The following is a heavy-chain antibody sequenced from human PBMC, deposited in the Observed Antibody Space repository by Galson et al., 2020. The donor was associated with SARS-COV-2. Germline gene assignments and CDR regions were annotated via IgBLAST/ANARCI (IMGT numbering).Heavy chain of an antibody. J-gene: IGHJ3*02. V-gene: IGHV3-30*04. CDR1: GFAFSTYA. CDR2: MSYDGINK. D-gene: IGHD1-26*01. CDR3: ARPYGGSYFEAFDM. Sequence: GGSLRLSCAASGFAFSTYAMHWVRQAPGKGLEWVALMSYDGINKYYADSVKGRFTISRDNSKNTLYLQLNSLRTADTAVYYCARPYGGSYFEAFDMWGQGTMVTVSS.